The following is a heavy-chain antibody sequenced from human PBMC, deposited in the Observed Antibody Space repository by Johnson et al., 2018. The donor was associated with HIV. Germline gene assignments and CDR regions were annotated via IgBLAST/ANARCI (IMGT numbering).Heavy chain of an antibody. CDR2: INWNGGST. D-gene: IGHD3-22*01. V-gene: IGHV3-20*04. CDR1: GFTFSSYA. J-gene: IGHJ3*02. CDR3: ARGVRDSSGYPFAFDI. Sequence: VQLVESGGDMVQPGRSLRLSCAASGFTFSSYAMHWVRQAPGKGLQWVSGINWNGGSTGYADSVKGRFTISRYNANNSLYLQMNSLRAEDTALYYCARGVRDSSGYPFAFDIWGQGTMVSVSS.